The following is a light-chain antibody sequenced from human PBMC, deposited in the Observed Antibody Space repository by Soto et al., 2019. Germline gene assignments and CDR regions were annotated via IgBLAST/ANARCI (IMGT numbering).Light chain of an antibody. CDR3: LQHGSAPYT. V-gene: IGKV3-20*01. Sequence: EIVLTQSPGTLSLSPGERATLSCTASETIGMTSLAWYQQQPGQAPRLVIYGASKTAVGIPDRFSGSTSGTVINLSISRLEHEDSAVYHCLQHGSAPYTFGQGTRLEIK. CDR2: GAS. CDR1: ETIGMTS. J-gene: IGKJ2*01.